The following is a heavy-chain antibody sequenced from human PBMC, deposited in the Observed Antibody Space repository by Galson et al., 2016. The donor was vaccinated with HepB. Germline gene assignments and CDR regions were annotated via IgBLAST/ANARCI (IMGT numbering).Heavy chain of an antibody. J-gene: IGHJ3*02. D-gene: IGHD6-13*01. V-gene: IGHV4-39*07. CDR1: GGSISSTNYY. Sequence: SETLSLTCTVSGGSISSTNYYWGWIRQPPGKGLEWIGSVYYSGSTNYNPSRKSRVTISVDTSKNQFSLKLSSFTAADTAVYYCASNKGGSSSLAFDICGQGTMVTFSS. CDR3: ASNKGGSSSLAFDI. CDR2: VYYSGST.